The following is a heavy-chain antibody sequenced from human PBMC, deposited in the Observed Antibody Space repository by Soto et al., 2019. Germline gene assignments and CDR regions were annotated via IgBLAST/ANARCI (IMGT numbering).Heavy chain of an antibody. CDR2: AYYRSKWYY. V-gene: IGHV6-1*01. Sequence: SQTLSLTCAITGDSVSSDSAGWSWVRQSPSRGLEWLGRAYYRSKWYYEYAVSVRGRITINPDTSKNQYSLQLNSVTPEDTAVYFCARGEQYSGRIFDYWGQGTLVTVSS. D-gene: IGHD1-26*01. J-gene: IGHJ4*01. CDR1: GDSVSSDSAG. CDR3: ARGEQYSGRIFDY.